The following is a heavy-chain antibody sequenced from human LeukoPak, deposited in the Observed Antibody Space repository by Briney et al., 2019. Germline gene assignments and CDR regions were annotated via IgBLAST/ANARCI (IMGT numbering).Heavy chain of an antibody. CDR2: IYYSGST. J-gene: IGHJ4*02. CDR1: GGSISSSSYY. CDR3: ARSDDSHYDILTGFDY. V-gene: IGHV4-39*01. D-gene: IGHD3-9*01. Sequence: SETLSLTCTVSGGSISSSSYYWGWIRQPPGKGLEWIASIYYSGSTYYNPSIKSRVTISVDTSKNQFSLKLSSVTAADTAVYYCARSDDSHYDILTGFDYWGQGTLVTVSS.